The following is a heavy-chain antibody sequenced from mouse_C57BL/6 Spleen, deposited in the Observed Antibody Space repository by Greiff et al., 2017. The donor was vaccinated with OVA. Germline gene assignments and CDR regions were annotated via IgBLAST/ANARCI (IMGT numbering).Heavy chain of an antibody. D-gene: IGHD2-4*01. V-gene: IGHV5-17*01. CDR2: ISSGSSTI. CDR1: GFTFSDYG. Sequence: DVKLVESGGGLVKPGGSLKLSCAASGFTFSDYGMHWVRQAPEKGLEWVAYISSGSSTIYYADTVKGRFPISRDNAKNTLFLQMTSLRSEDTAMYYCATYDYAWFAYWGQGTLVTVSA. CDR3: ATYDYAWFAY. J-gene: IGHJ3*01.